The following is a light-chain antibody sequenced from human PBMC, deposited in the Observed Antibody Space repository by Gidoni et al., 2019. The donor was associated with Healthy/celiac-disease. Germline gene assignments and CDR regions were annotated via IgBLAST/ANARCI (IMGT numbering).Light chain of an antibody. CDR3: QQYNNWPS. Sequence: EIVMTQSPATLSVYPGERATLSCSASQSVSSNLAWYQQKPGQAPRLLIYGASTRATGIPARFSGSGSGTEFTLTISSLQSEDFSLYYCQQYNNWPSFXPXTNVDIK. CDR2: GAS. V-gene: IGKV3-15*01. J-gene: IGKJ3*01. CDR1: QSVSSN.